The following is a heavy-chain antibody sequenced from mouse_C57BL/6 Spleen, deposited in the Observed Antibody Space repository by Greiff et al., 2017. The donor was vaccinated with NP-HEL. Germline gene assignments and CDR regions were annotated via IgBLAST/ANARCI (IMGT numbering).Heavy chain of an antibody. CDR1: GFTFSSYA. Sequence: EVKLVESGGGLVKPGGSLKLSCAASGFTFSSYAMSWVRQTPDKRLAWVATISDGGSYTYYPDNVKGRFTISRDNAKNNRYLQMSHRKSEDTAVYYCASEGDGSDLYAMDYWGQGTSVTVSS. CDR3: ASEGDGSDLYAMDY. V-gene: IGHV5-4*03. D-gene: IGHD1-1*01. CDR2: ISDGGSYT. J-gene: IGHJ4*01.